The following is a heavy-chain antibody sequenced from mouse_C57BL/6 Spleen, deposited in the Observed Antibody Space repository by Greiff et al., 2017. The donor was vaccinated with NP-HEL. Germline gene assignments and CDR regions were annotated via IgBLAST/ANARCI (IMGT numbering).Heavy chain of an antibody. V-gene: IGHV1-69*01. CDR3: ARLNGGY. D-gene: IGHD1-3*01. CDR2: IDPSDSYT. J-gene: IGHJ2*01. CDR1: GYTFTSYW. Sequence: QVQLQQPGAELVMPGASVKLSCKASGYTFTSYWMHWVKQRPGQGLEWIGEIDPSDSYTNYNQKFKGKSTLTVDKSSSTAFMQLSSLTAEDSAVYYCARLNGGYWGQGTTLTVSS.